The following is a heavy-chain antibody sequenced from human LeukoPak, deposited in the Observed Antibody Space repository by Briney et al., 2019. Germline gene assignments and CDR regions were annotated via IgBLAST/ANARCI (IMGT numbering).Heavy chain of an antibody. CDR2: IYYSGCT. V-gene: IGHV4-39*01. Sequence: SETLSLTCTVSGGSISSSSYYWGWIRQPPGKGLEWIGCIYYSGCTYYNPSLKSRVTISVDTSKNQFYLKLSSVTAADTAVYYCARLTEAWAYHFDYWGQGTLVTVSS. CDR1: GGSISSSSYY. J-gene: IGHJ4*02. CDR3: ARLTEAWAYHFDY. D-gene: IGHD2-2*02.